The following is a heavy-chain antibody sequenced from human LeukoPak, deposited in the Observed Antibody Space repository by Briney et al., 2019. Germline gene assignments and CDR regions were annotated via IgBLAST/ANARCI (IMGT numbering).Heavy chain of an antibody. Sequence: SETLSLTCTVSGGSISSYYWSWIRQPPGKGMEWIANIYYSGSTNSNPSLKSRVTISVDTSKSQFSLKLRSVTAADTAVYYCAREGAYTLPTDSFDIWGQGTLVTVSS. CDR3: AREGAYTLPTDSFDI. J-gene: IGHJ3*02. V-gene: IGHV4-59*01. CDR2: IYYSGST. D-gene: IGHD2-2*01. CDR1: GGSISSYY.